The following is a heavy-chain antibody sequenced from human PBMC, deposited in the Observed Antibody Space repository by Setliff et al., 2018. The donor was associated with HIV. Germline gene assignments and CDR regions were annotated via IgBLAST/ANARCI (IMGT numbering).Heavy chain of an antibody. V-gene: IGHV1-2*06. CDR2: INPNSGGT. J-gene: IGHJ5*02. CDR1: GYAFTGYY. D-gene: IGHD3-10*01. Sequence: ASVKVSCKASGYAFTGYYLHWVRQAPGQGLEWMGRINPNSGGTNYAQKFQGRVTMTRDTSISTAYMELSRLRSDDTAVYYCARADVSYYGSGSYLNWFDPWGQGTLVTVSS. CDR3: ARADVSYYGSGSYLNWFDP.